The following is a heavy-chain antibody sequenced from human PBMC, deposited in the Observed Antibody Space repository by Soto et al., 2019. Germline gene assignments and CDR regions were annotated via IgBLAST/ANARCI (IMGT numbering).Heavy chain of an antibody. D-gene: IGHD3-3*01. J-gene: IGHJ5*02. Sequence: PGGSLRLSCAASGFIVSDTYMNWVRQAPGKGLEWVSVIYRGGDTYYAGSVKGRFTISRDNSTVYLQMNNLRAEDTAMYYCAKEGIGGIFGAGGFDPWGQGTLVTSPQ. CDR1: GFIVSDTY. V-gene: IGHV3-53*01. CDR2: IYRGGDT. CDR3: AKEGIGGIFGAGGFDP.